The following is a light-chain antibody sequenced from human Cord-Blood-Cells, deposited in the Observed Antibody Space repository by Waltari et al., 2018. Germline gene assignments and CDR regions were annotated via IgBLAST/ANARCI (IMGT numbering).Light chain of an antibody. J-gene: IGKJ3*01. V-gene: IGKV2-28*01. CDR3: MQALQTPPFT. Sequence: DIVMTQSPLSLPVTPGEPASISCRSSQSLLHSNGYNYLDWYLQKPGQSPQLLIYLGSNRASGVPDRFSGSGSGTDFTLKISRVEAEDVGVYYCMQALQTPPFTFGLGPKWISN. CDR2: LGS. CDR1: QSLLHSNGYNY.